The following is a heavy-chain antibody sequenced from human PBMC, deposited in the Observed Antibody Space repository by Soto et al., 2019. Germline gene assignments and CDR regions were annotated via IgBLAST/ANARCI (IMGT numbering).Heavy chain of an antibody. J-gene: IGHJ4*02. V-gene: IGHV5-10-1*01. D-gene: IGHD1-26*01. CDR3: ARLEGATVNLGL. CDR1: GYSFTSYW. Sequence: GEPLKISCKCSGYSFTSYWISWVRQMPGKGLEWMGRIDPSDSYTNSSPSFQGHVTISADKSISTAYLQWSSLKASDTAMYYCARLEGATVNLGLWGQGTLVTVSS. CDR2: IDPSDSYT.